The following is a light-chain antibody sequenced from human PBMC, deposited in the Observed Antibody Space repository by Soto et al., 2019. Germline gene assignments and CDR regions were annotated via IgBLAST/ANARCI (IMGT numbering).Light chain of an antibody. CDR3: QQSYSTPFT. Sequence: DIQMTQSPSSLSASVGDRVTITCRASQTINTFLNWYQQRPGKAPKLLIYAASSLQSGIPSRFSGSGSGTDFTLTINSLQPEDSATYYCQQSYSTPFTFGPGTKVDVK. J-gene: IGKJ3*01. CDR1: QTINTF. V-gene: IGKV1-39*01. CDR2: AAS.